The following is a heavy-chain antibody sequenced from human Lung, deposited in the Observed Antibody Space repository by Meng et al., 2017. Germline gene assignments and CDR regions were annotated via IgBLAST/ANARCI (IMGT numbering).Heavy chain of an antibody. CDR3: ASGLTMVRGVIISLHYFGY. J-gene: IGHJ4*02. D-gene: IGHD3-10*01. Sequence: QLQLQESGPGRLKPSGTLSLTCTGSGGSISMSSYYWGWIRQPPGKGLEWIGSIYYSGSTYYNPSLKSRVTISVDTSKNQFSLKLSSVTAADTAVYYCASGLTMVRGVIISLHYFGYWGQGTLVTVSS. CDR2: IYYSGST. CDR1: GGSISMSSYY. V-gene: IGHV4-39*07.